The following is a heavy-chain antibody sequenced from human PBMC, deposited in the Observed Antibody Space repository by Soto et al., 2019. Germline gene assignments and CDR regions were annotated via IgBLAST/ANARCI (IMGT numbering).Heavy chain of an antibody. CDR1: GGTFSSYA. Sequence: QVQLVQSGAEVKKPGSSVKVSCKASGGTFSSYAISWVRQAPGQGLEWMGGIIPIFGTANYAQKFQGRVTITAYNSTSTAYMELSSLGSEDTAVYYCARRLDCSGGSCHPWDWFHPWGQGTLVTVSS. CDR2: IIPIFGTA. D-gene: IGHD2-15*01. CDR3: ARRLDCSGGSCHPWDWFHP. J-gene: IGHJ5*02. V-gene: IGHV1-69*06.